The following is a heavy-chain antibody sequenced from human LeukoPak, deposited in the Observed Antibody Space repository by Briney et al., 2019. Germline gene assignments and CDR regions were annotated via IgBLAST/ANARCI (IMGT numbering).Heavy chain of an antibody. CDR3: AKGSDYYGSVTSKKTD. Sequence: PPGPSLRLSCSASGLTFSNYAMHWVRQAPGKGLEWVSLISGGSGNIYYVDSVKGRFTISRDNSKNTLYVQMTSLRAEDTAIYYCAKGSDYYGSVTSKKTDWGQGTLVTVSS. J-gene: IGHJ4*02. CDR1: GLTFSNYA. CDR2: ISGGSGNI. V-gene: IGHV3-23*01. D-gene: IGHD3-10*01.